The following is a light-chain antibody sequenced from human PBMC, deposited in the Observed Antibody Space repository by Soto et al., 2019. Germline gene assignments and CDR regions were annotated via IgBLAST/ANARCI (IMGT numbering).Light chain of an antibody. J-gene: IGKJ1*01. CDR1: QDISNY. CDR3: QHYNSYSEA. V-gene: IGKV1-33*01. CDR2: DAS. Sequence: DIQMTQSPSSLSASVGDRVTITCQASQDISNYLNWYQQKPGKAPKLLIYDASNLETGVPSRFSGSGSETEFTLTISSLQPDDFATYYCQHYNSYSEAFGQGTKVDIK.